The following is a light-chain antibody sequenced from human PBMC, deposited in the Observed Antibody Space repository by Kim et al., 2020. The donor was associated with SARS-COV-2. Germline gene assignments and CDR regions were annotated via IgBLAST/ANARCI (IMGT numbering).Light chain of an antibody. J-gene: IGLJ2*01. CDR2: QDS. V-gene: IGLV3-1*01. Sequence: PRQTARITCSGDKLGDKYACWYQQKPGQSPVLVIYQDSKRPSGIPARFSGSNSGNTATLTISGTQAMDEADYYCQAWDSSTADVVFGGGTQLTVL. CDR3: QAWDSSTADVV. CDR1: KLGDKY.